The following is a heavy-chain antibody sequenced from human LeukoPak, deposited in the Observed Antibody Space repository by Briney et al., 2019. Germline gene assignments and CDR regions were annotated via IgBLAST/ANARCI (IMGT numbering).Heavy chain of an antibody. CDR1: GYTFTSYY. CDR3: AKDYRKVAANNWFDP. J-gene: IGHJ5*02. V-gene: IGHV1-46*01. D-gene: IGHD2-15*01. CDR2: INPSGGST. Sequence: ASVKVSCKASGYTFTSYYMHWVRQAPGQGLEWVGIINPSGGSTSYAQKFQGRVTMTRDMSTSTVYMELNSLRAEDTAVYYCAKDYRKVAANNWFDPWGQGTLVTVSS.